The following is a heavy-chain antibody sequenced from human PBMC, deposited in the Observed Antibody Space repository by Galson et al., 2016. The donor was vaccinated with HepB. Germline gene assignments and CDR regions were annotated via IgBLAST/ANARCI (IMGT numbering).Heavy chain of an antibody. J-gene: IGHJ4*02. Sequence: SLRLSCAASGFTFSSYGMHWVRQAPGKGLEWVAVIWFDGSNKFYADSLKGRFTISKDNSKNTLYLQMNSLRAEDTAVYYCANGKPYFDWLLLDYCGQGTLVTVSS. CDR3: ANGKPYFDWLLLDY. CDR1: GFTFSSYG. D-gene: IGHD3-9*01. V-gene: IGHV3-33*06. CDR2: IWFDGSNK.